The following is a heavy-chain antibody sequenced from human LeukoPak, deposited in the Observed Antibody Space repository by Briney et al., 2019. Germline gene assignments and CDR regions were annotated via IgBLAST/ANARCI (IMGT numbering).Heavy chain of an antibody. CDR3: AKQAGGYSGSYGAFDI. V-gene: IGHV5-51*01. CDR1: GYSFTSYW. CDR2: IYPGDSAT. Sequence: GESLKISCKGSGYSFTSYWIGWVRQMPGKGLEWMGIIYPGDSATRYSPSFHGQVTISADTSISTAYLQWSRLKASDTAMYYCAKQAGGYSGSYGAFDIWGQGTMVTVSS. J-gene: IGHJ3*02. D-gene: IGHD1-26*01.